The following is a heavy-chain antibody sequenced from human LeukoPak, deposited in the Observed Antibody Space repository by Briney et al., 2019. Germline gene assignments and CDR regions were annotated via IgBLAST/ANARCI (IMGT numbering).Heavy chain of an antibody. CDR3: ASNWNDYDAFDI. J-gene: IGHJ3*02. CDR2: MNPNSGNT. Sequence: ASVKVCCKASGYTFTSYYMHWVRQATGQGLEWMGWMNPNSGNTGYAQKFQGRVTITRNTSISTAYMELSSLRSEDTAVYYCASNWNDYDAFDIWGQGTMVTVSS. V-gene: IGHV1-8*03. CDR1: GYTFTSYY. D-gene: IGHD1-20*01.